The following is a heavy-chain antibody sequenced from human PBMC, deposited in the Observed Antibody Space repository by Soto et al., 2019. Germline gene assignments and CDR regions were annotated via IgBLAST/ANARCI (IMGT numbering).Heavy chain of an antibody. CDR2: IYYSGST. D-gene: IGHD3-9*01. V-gene: IGHV4-31*03. CDR3: ARDRTPDDILTGQKTGGYDYYYYYMDV. CDR1: GGSISSGGYY. J-gene: IGHJ6*03. Sequence: QVQLQESGPGLVKPSQTLSLTCTVSGGSISSGGYYWSWIRQHPGKGLEWIGYIYYSGSTYYNPSLTSRVTISVDTSKNQFSLKLSSVTAADTAVYYCARDRTPDDILTGQKTGGYDYYYYYMDVWGKGTTVTVSS.